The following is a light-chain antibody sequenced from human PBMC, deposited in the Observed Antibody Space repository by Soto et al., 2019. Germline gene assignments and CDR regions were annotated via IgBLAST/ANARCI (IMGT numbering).Light chain of an antibody. V-gene: IGKV3-11*01. CDR2: DAS. CDR3: QQRSNWPRHT. CDR1: QSVSSY. Sequence: EIVLTQSPVTLSLSPGERATLSCRASQSVSSYLAWYQQKPGQAPRLLIYDASNRAAGIPARFSGSGSGTDFTLTISSLEPEDFALYYCQQRSNWPRHTFGQGTKLEIK. J-gene: IGKJ2*01.